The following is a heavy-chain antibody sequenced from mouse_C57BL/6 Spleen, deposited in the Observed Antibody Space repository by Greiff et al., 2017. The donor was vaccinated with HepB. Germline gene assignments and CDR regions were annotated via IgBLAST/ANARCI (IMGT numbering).Heavy chain of an antibody. D-gene: IGHD4-1*01. CDR3: ARGGWDFAY. Sequence: VQLQQSGPELVKPGASVKISCKASGYAFSSSWMNWVKQRPGKGLEWIGRIYPGDGDTNYNGKFKGKATLTADKSSSTAYMQLSSLTSEDSAVYFCARGGWDFAYWGQGTLVTVSA. CDR1: GYAFSSSW. J-gene: IGHJ3*01. V-gene: IGHV1-82*01. CDR2: IYPGDGDT.